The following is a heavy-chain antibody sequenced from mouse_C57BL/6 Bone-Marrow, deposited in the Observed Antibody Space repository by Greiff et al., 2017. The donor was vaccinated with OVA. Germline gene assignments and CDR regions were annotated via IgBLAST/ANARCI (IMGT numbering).Heavy chain of an antibody. CDR3: AIYGNYVY. J-gene: IGHJ3*01. V-gene: IGHV5-6*01. D-gene: IGHD2-1*01. Sequence: EVHLVESGGDLVKPGGSLKLSCAASGFTFSSYGMSWVRQTPDKRLEWVATISSGGSYTYYPDSVKGRFTISRDNAKNTLYLQMSSLKSEDTAMYYCAIYGNYVYWGQGTLVTVSA. CDR2: ISSGGSYT. CDR1: GFTFSSYG.